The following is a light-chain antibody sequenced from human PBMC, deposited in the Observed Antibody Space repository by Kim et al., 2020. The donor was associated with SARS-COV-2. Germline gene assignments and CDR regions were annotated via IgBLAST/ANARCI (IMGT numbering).Light chain of an antibody. CDR3: QQRTNWPPYMYA. CDR2: DTS. J-gene: IGKJ2*01. CDR1: QIVNSY. V-gene: IGKV3-11*01. Sequence: EMVLPQSPATLSLSPGERVTLSCRASQIVNSYLAWYQQKPGQVPRLLIYDTSNRAAGIPARFSGSGSGTDFSLTISSLEPEDSAVYYCQQRTNWPPYMYAFGQGTKLEI.